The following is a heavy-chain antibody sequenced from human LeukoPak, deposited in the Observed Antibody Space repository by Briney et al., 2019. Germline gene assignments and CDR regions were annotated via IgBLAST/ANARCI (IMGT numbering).Heavy chain of an antibody. J-gene: IGHJ4*02. V-gene: IGHV3-23*01. CDR1: GFTFSSYA. CDR3: AKGGVVGASFLFDH. CDR2: ISGSGGST. D-gene: IGHD1-26*01. Sequence: GGSLRLSCAASGFTFSSYAMSWVRQAPGKGLDWVSGISGSGGSTYYADSVKGRFTISRENSKDTVYLQMNSLRAEDTAVYYCAKGGVVGASFLFDHWGQGTLVTVSS.